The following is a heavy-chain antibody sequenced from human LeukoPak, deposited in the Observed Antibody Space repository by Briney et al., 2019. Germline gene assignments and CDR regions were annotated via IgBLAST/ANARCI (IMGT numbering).Heavy chain of an antibody. CDR1: GYTFTGYY. CDR3: ARGIYYYYYMHV. V-gene: IGHV1-2*02. CDR2: INPNSGGT. Sequence: GASVKVSCKASGYTFTGYYMHWVRQAPGQGLEWMGWINPNSGGTNYAQRFQGRVTMTRDTSISTAYMELSRLRSDDTAVYYCARGIYYYYYMHVWGKATTLTVSS. J-gene: IGHJ6*03.